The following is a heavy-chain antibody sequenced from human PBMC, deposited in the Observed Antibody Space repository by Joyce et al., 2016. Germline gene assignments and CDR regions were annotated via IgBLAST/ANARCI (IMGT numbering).Heavy chain of an antibody. J-gene: IGHJ5*02. Sequence: QVQLKESGPGLVRPSETLSLTCAISGASIKRGEYYCAWIRQDPGKGLQWIGSMYYSGATYRNPSLRSRVTMSIDTSQNLFSLKLTSVTAADTAIYYCASRRVTTRNWFDPWGQGALVIVSS. V-gene: IGHV4-39*01. CDR2: MYYSGAT. CDR1: GASIKRGEYY. D-gene: IGHD4-17*01. CDR3: ASRRVTTRNWFDP.